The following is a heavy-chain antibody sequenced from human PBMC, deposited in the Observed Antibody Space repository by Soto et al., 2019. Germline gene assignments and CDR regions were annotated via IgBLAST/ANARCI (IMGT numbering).Heavy chain of an antibody. Sequence: GASVKVSCKASGYTFTSYGISWVRQAPGQGLEWLGWISAYNGNTNYAQKLQGRVTMTTDTSTSTAYMELRSLRSDDTAVYYCARDRAPIYFSSTSCYEGPVYWGQGTLVTV. V-gene: IGHV1-18*01. CDR3: ARDRAPIYFSSTSCYEGPVY. J-gene: IGHJ4*02. D-gene: IGHD2-2*01. CDR1: GYTFTSYG. CDR2: ISAYNGNT.